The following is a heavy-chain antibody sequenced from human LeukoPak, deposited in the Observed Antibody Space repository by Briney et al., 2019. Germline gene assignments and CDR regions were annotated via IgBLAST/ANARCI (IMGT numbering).Heavy chain of an antibody. Sequence: ASVKVSCKASGYTFTSYGISWVRQAPGQGLDWMGWISAYNGNTNYAQKLQGRVTMTTDTSTSTAYMELRSLRSDDTAVYYCARASNYDSSGYYFGSAFDIWGQGTMVTVSS. D-gene: IGHD3-22*01. CDR3: ARASNYDSSGYYFGSAFDI. J-gene: IGHJ3*02. CDR2: ISAYNGNT. V-gene: IGHV1-18*01. CDR1: GYTFTSYG.